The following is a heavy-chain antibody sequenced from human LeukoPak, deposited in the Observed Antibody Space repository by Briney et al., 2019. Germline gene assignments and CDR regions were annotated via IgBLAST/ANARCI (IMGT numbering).Heavy chain of an antibody. CDR1: GYTLTELS. V-gene: IGHV1-24*01. Sequence: ASVKVSCKVSGYTLTELSMHWVRQAPGKGLEWMGGFDPEDGETIYAQKFQGRVTMTEDTSTDTAYMELSSLRSEDTAVYYCATLPYCSSTSCYDTTWFDAAGDGRLVSVYS. CDR2: FDPEDGET. D-gene: IGHD2-2*01. CDR3: ATLPYCSSTSCYDTTWFDA. J-gene: IGHJ5*01.